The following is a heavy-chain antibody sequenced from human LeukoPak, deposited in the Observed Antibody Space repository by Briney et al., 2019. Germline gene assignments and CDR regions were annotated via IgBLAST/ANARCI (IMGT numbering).Heavy chain of an antibody. CDR3: ARGDFGGDYFDH. J-gene: IGHJ4*02. D-gene: IGHD4-23*01. Sequence: GGSLRLSCAASGFTFSDHYMSWIRQAPGKRLEWVSYISSGSTYTNYADSVEGRFTISRDNAKNSLYLQMSSLRAEDTAVYYCARGDFGGDYFDHWGQGTLVTVSS. CDR1: GFTFSDHY. V-gene: IGHV3-11*05. CDR2: ISSGSTYT.